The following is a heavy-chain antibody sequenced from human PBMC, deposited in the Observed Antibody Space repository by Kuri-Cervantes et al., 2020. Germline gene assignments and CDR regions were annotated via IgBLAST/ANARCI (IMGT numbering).Heavy chain of an antibody. D-gene: IGHD6-13*01. CDR2: ISYDGSNK. CDR3: AKEVSSSWYDAFDI. J-gene: IGHJ3*02. V-gene: IGHV3-30*18. Sequence: GESLKISCAASGFTFSSYAMSWVRQAPGKGLEWVAVISYDGSNKYYADSVKGRFTISRDNSKNTLYLQMNSLRAEDTAVYYCAKEVSSSWYDAFDIWGQGTMVTVSS. CDR1: GFTFSSYA.